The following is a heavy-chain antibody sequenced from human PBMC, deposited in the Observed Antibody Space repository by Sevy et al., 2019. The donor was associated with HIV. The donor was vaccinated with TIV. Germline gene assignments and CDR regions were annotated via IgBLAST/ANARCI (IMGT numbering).Heavy chain of an antibody. J-gene: IGHJ6*03. CDR2: FYYSGRT. Sequence: SETLSLTCTVSGGSISGYSWTWIRQPPGKGLEWLGYFYYSGRTHYNPSLKSRVTISVDTSKNQFSLNLSSVTAADTAAYYCARLPRTGSYYYMDVWGKGTTVTVSS. V-gene: IGHV4-59*08. CDR1: GGSISGYS. CDR3: ARLPRTGSYYYMDV. D-gene: IGHD1-1*01.